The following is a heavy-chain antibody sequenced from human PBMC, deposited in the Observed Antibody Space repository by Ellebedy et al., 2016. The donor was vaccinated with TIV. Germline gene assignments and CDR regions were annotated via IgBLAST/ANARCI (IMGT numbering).Heavy chain of an antibody. CDR3: AKDKAPKGVSYMDV. CDR1: GFTFSDHY. J-gene: IGHJ6*03. D-gene: IGHD5/OR15-5a*01. Sequence: GESLKISXAASGFTFSDHYMSWIRQAPGRRMEWVSYISGDGITIYYPDSVKGRFTISRDNAKNSLYLQMNSLRAEDTALYYCAKDKAPKGVSYMDVWGKGTTVTVSS. V-gene: IGHV3-11*01. CDR2: ISGDGITI.